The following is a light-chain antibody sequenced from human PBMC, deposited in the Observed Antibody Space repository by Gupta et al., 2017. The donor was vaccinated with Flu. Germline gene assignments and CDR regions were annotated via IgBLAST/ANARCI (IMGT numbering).Light chain of an antibody. J-gene: IGLJ2*01. CDR1: ALPKQY. CDR3: QSADSSGTYPVV. Sequence: QTARITCSGDALPKQYAYWYQQKPGQAPVLVIYKDSGRPSGIPERFSGSSSGTTVTLTISGVQAEDEADYYCQSADSSGTYPVVFGGGTKLTVL. V-gene: IGLV3-25*03. CDR2: KDS.